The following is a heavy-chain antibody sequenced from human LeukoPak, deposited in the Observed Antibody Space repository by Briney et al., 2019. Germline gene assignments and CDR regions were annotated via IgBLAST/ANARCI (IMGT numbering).Heavy chain of an antibody. CDR3: ATQILYYMDV. V-gene: IGHV3-11*04. J-gene: IGHJ6*03. Sequence: GGSLRLSCAASGFSFSDFYMNWIRQAPGKGLEWVSYISSSGDTIYYADSVKGRFTISRDNAKNSLYLQMNSLRAEDTAVYYRATQILYYMDVWGKGTTVTISS. CDR1: GFSFSDFY. CDR2: ISSSGDTI.